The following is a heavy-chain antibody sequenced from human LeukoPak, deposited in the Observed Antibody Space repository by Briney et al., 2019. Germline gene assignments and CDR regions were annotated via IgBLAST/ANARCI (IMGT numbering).Heavy chain of an antibody. J-gene: IGHJ5*02. V-gene: IGHV3-43*02. D-gene: IGHD1-26*01. CDR3: AKGDRSGSYYNYFDP. CDR2: INGDGGST. Sequence: PGGSLRLSCAASGFTFDDYAMHWVRQGPGKGLEWVSLINGDGGSTYYAASVKGRFTISRDNSKNSLYLEMNSLRTEDTAFYYCAKGDRSGSYYNYFDPWGQGTLVTVSS. CDR1: GFTFDDYA.